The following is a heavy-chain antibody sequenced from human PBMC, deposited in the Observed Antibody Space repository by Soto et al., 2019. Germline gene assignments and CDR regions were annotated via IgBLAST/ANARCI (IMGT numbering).Heavy chain of an antibody. CDR2: SWYDGTNK. Sequence: GGSLNLACPGSGLTLNKFACTWSRKAPGKGLEWVAVSWYDGTNKDYADSVKGRFTISRDNSRNTLYLQMNSLRAEDTAVYYCAKGPPVPDSSGSLDYWGQGTLVTVSS. CDR1: GLTLNKFA. CDR3: AKGPPVPDSSGSLDY. D-gene: IGHD6-19*01. V-gene: IGHV3-33*06. J-gene: IGHJ4*02.